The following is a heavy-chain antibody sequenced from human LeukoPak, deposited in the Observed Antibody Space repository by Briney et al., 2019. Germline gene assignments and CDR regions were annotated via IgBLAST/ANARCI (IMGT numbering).Heavy chain of an antibody. CDR1: GYTFTSYY. CDR2: INPSGGST. V-gene: IGHV1-46*01. J-gene: IGHJ4*02. CDR3: ARDGELCGGDCYTPDY. Sequence: ASVKVSCKASGYTFTSYYMHWVRQAPGQGLEWMGIINPSGGSTSYAQKFQGRVTMTRDMSTSTVYMELSSLRSEDTAVYYCARDGELCGGDCYTPDYWGQGTLVTVSS. D-gene: IGHD2-21*02.